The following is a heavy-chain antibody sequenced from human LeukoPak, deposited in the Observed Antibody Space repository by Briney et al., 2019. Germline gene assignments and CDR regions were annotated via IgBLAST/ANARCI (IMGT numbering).Heavy chain of an antibody. CDR2: IYYSGST. J-gene: IGHJ4*02. CDR3: ASGGYFPAASFSFDY. Sequence: SETLSLTCTVSGGSVSSGSYYWSWIRQPPGKGLEWIGYIYYSGSTNYNPSLKSRVTISVDTSKNQFSLKLSSVTAADTAVYYCASGGYFPAASFSFDYWGQGTLVTVSS. V-gene: IGHV4-61*01. CDR1: GGSVSSGSYY. D-gene: IGHD2-15*01.